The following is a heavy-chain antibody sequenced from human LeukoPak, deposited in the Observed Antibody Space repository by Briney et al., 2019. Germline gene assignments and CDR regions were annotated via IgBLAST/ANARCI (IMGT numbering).Heavy chain of an antibody. CDR3: ARDERWPYDAFDI. J-gene: IGHJ3*02. CDR2: ISSSGSTI. CDR1: GFTFRSYS. V-gene: IGHV3-48*04. Sequence: GGSLRFSCAASGFTFRSYSMNWVRQAPGKGLEWVSYISSSGSTIYYADSVKGRFTISRDNAKNSLYLQMNSLRAEDTAVYYCARDERWPYDAFDIWGQGTMVTVSS. D-gene: IGHD5-24*01.